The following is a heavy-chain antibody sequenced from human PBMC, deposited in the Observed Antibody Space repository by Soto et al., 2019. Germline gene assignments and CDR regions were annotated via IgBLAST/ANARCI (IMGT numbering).Heavy chain of an antibody. CDR3: ARIAGPHDGNIVVVPAASDYYYGMDV. V-gene: IGHV2-26*01. J-gene: IGHJ6*02. CDR2: IFSNDEK. CDR1: GFSLSNARMG. D-gene: IGHD2-2*01. Sequence: QVTLKESGPVLVKPTETLTLTCTVSGFSLSNARMGVSWIRQPPGKALEWLAHIFSNDEKSYSTSLKSRLTISKDTSKSQVVLTMTNMDPVDTATYYCARIAGPHDGNIVVVPAASDYYYGMDVWGQGTTVTVSS.